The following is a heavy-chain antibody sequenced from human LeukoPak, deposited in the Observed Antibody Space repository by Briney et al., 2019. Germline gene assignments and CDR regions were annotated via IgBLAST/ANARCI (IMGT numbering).Heavy chain of an antibody. Sequence: VASVKVSCKVSGYTLTELSMHWVRQAPGKGLEWMGGFDPEDGETIYAQKFQGRVTMTEDTSTDTAYMELSSLRSEDTAVYYCARVGYSYGFYYFDYWGQGTLVTVSS. D-gene: IGHD5-18*01. CDR3: ARVGYSYGFYYFDY. V-gene: IGHV1-24*01. CDR2: FDPEDGET. J-gene: IGHJ4*02. CDR1: GYTLTELS.